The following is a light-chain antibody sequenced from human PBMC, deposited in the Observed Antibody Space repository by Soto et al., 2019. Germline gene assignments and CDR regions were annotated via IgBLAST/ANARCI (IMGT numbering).Light chain of an antibody. Sequence: IVMTQSPATLSVSPGERATLSCRASWSISSHLAWYQQKPGQAPRLLIYDSSTRATGIPAGFSGSGSGTEFTPTISSLQSEDFAVYYCQQYHNWPLTFGQGTRLEI. CDR1: WSISSH. CDR2: DSS. V-gene: IGKV3-15*01. J-gene: IGKJ5*01. CDR3: QQYHNWPLT.